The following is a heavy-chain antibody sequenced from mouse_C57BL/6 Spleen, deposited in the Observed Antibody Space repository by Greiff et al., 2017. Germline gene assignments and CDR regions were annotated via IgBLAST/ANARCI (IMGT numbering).Heavy chain of an antibody. V-gene: IGHV5-17*01. J-gene: IGHJ2*01. CDR2: ISSGSSTI. CDR3: ARSTTVVVFDY. CDR1: GFTFSDYG. D-gene: IGHD1-1*01. Sequence: EVQGVESGGGLVKPGGSLKLSCAASGFTFSDYGMHWVRQAPEKGLEWVAYISSGSSTIYYADTVKGRFTISRDNAKNTLFLQRTSLRSEDTAMYYCARSTTVVVFDYWGQGTTLTVSS.